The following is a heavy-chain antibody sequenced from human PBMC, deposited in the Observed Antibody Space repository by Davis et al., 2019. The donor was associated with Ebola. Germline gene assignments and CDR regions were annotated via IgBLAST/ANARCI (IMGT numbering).Heavy chain of an antibody. CDR3: ARYYYDSSGYFDDY. J-gene: IGHJ4*02. Sequence: ASVKVSCKASGYTFTSYGISWVRQAPGQGLEWMGRINPNSGGTNYAQKFQGRVTMTRDTSISTAYMELSRLRSDDTAVYYCARYYYDSSGYFDDYWGQGTLVTVSS. CDR2: INPNSGGT. D-gene: IGHD3-22*01. V-gene: IGHV1-2*06. CDR1: GYTFTSYG.